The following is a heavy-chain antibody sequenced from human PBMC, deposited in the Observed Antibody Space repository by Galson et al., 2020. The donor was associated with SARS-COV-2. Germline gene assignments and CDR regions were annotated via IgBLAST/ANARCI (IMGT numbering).Heavy chain of an antibody. V-gene: IGHV1-2*02. Sequence: GESLKISCQASGYTFTDYYIHWVRQAPGQGLEWMGWINPNGGSTNYAQKFQGRVTMTRDTSKNTAYMDLERLRSDDAAVYFCARPRRWYENTDYHYLMDVWGQGTTVTVSS. CDR2: INPNGGST. J-gene: IGHJ6*02. CDR1: GYTFTDYY. CDR3: ARPRRWYENTDYHYLMDV. D-gene: IGHD3-16*01.